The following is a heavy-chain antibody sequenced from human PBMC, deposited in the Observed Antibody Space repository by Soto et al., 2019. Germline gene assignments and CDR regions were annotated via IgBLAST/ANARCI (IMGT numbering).Heavy chain of an antibody. J-gene: IGHJ4*02. V-gene: IGHV4-34*01. D-gene: IGHD3-10*01. CDR2: INHSGST. CDR1: GGSFSGYY. Sequence: PSETLSLTCAVYGGSFSGYYWSWIRQPPGKGLEWIGEINHSGSTNYNPSLKSRVTISVDTSKNQFSLKLSSVTAADTAVYYCARERRKYYGSGSYYADYWGQGTLVTVSS. CDR3: ARERRKYYGSGSYYADY.